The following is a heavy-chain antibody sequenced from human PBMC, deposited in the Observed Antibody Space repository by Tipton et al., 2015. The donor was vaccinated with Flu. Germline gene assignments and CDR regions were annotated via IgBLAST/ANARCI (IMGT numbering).Heavy chain of an antibody. CDR1: GFNVSSNY. Sequence: SLRLSCAASGFNVSSNYMSWVRQAPGKGLDWVSIIYSDGGTYYADSVKGRFTISRDNSRNTLYLHMNSLRAEDTAVYYCARSYDISNPIFDYWGQGTLVTVSS. J-gene: IGHJ4*02. CDR2: IYSDGGT. D-gene: IGHD3-9*01. CDR3: ARSYDISNPIFDY. V-gene: IGHV3-53*01.